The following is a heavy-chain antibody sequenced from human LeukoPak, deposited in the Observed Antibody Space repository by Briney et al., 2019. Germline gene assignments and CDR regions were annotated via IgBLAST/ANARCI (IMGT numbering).Heavy chain of an antibody. CDR2: IWYDGSNK. CDR3: AREGIAVAGPSKRPFDY. CDR1: GFTFSSYG. Sequence: GGSLRLSCAASGFTFSSYGMHWVRQAPGKGLEWAAVIWYDGSNKYYADSVKGRFTISRDNSKITLYLQMNSLRAEDTAVYYCAREGIAVAGPSKRPFDYWGQGTLVTVSS. J-gene: IGHJ4*02. V-gene: IGHV3-33*01. D-gene: IGHD6-19*01.